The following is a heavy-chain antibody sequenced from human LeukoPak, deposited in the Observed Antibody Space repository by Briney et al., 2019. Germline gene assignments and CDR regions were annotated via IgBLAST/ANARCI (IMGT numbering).Heavy chain of an antibody. CDR2: INPSGGST. CDR3: AGPGIAAAGTGVTYYYYGMDV. CDR1: GYTFTSYY. Sequence: AASVKVSCKASGYTFTSYYMHWVRQAPGQGLEWMGIINPSGGSTSYAQKFQGRVTMTRDTSTSTVYMELSSLRSEDTAVYYCAGPGIAAAGTGVTYYYYGMDVWGQGTTVTVSS. V-gene: IGHV1-46*01. J-gene: IGHJ6*02. D-gene: IGHD6-13*01.